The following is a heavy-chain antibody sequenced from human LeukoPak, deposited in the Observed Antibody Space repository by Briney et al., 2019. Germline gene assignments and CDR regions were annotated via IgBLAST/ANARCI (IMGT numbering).Heavy chain of an antibody. J-gene: IGHJ6*03. CDR3: ARVVEMATIYPRPRYYYYYYMDV. V-gene: IGHV1-69*01. Sequence: SVKVSCKASGGTFSSYAISWVRQAPGQGLEWMGGIIPIFGTANYAQKFQGRVTITADESTSTAYMELSSLRSEDTAVYYCARVVEMATIYPRPRYYYYYYMDVWGKGTTVTISS. D-gene: IGHD5-24*01. CDR2: IIPIFGTA. CDR1: GGTFSSYA.